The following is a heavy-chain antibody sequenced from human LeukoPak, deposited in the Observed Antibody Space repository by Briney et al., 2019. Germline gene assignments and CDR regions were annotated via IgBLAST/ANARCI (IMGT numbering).Heavy chain of an antibody. J-gene: IGHJ5*02. CDR1: GGSISSYY. D-gene: IGHD3-10*01. CDR2: IYYSGST. V-gene: IGHV4-59*01. Sequence: SETLSLTCTVSGGSISSYYWSWIRQPPGKGLEWIGYIYYSGSTNYNPSLKSRVTISVDTSKNQFSLKLSSVTAADTAVYYCARGVTMVRGRLGWFDPWGQGTLVTVSS. CDR3: ARGVTMVRGRLGWFDP.